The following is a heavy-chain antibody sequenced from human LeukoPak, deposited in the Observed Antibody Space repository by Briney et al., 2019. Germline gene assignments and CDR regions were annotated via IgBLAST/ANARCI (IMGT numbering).Heavy chain of an antibody. D-gene: IGHD3-3*01. CDR2: ISGSGGST. Sequence: GGSLRLSCAASGFTFSSYWMSWVRQAPGKGLEWVSAISGSGGSTYYADSVKGRFTISRDNSKNTLYLQMNSLRAEDTAVYYCAKDLMATYYDFWSGYFIDYWGQGTLVTVSS. CDR1: GFTFSSYW. J-gene: IGHJ4*02. V-gene: IGHV3-23*01. CDR3: AKDLMATYYDFWSGYFIDY.